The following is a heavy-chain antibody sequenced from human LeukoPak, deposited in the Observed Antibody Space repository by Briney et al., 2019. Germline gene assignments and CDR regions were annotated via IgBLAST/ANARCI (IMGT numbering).Heavy chain of an antibody. D-gene: IGHD6-19*01. CDR3: ARPIAVAGTKAFDI. J-gene: IGHJ3*02. V-gene: IGHV5-51*01. CDR2: IYPGDSDT. Sequence: GEALKTSCKGSGFSFTSYWIGWVRQMPGEGLEWRGIIYPGDSDTRYSPSFQGQVTISADKSISTAYLQWSSLKASDTAMYYCARPIAVAGTKAFDIWGQGTMVTVSS. CDR1: GFSFTSYW.